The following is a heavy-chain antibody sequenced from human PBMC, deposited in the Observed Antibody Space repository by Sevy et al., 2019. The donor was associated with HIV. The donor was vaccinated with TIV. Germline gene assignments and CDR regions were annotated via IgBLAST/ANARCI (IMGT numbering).Heavy chain of an antibody. J-gene: IGHJ4*02. Sequence: SETLSLTCAVYGGSFSGYYWNWIRQPPGKELEWIGEIKHSGSTDYNPSLKSRVTISVDTSKNQFSLKLKSVTAADTAVYYCARVTMDRDGYNYMDYWGQGTLVTVSS. V-gene: IGHV4-34*01. CDR1: GGSFSGYY. D-gene: IGHD5-12*01. CDR3: ARVTMDRDGYNYMDY. CDR2: IKHSGST.